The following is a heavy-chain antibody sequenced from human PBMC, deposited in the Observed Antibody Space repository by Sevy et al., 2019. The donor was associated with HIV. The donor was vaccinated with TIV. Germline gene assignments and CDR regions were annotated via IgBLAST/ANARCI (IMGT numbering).Heavy chain of an antibody. Sequence: GRSLRLSCAVSGFSFDSYGMTWVRQAPGKGLEWVSGISGSGTRTYYADSVKGRFSISRDNSKNRRYLQMNSLRSEDQAIYYWAKGGGGHYDPDEIGYYFYYYNMDVWGKGTTVTVSS. D-gene: IGHD3-22*01. CDR2: ISGSGTRT. V-gene: IGHV3-23*01. CDR1: GFSFDSYG. J-gene: IGHJ6*03. CDR3: AKGGGGHYDPDEIGYYFYYYNMDV.